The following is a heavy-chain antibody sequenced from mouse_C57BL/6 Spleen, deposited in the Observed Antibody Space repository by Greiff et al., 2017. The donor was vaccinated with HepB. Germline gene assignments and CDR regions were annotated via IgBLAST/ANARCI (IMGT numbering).Heavy chain of an antibody. CDR2: INPNYGTT. V-gene: IGHV1-39*01. Sequence: VQLQQSGPELVKPGASVKISCKASGYSFTDYNMNWVKQSNGKSLEWIGVINPNYGTTSYNQKFKGKATLTVDQSSSTAYMHLNSLTSEDSAVYYCAKETGTLRYYAMDYWGQGTSVTVSS. CDR3: AKETGTLRYYAMDY. CDR1: GYSFTDYN. J-gene: IGHJ4*01. D-gene: IGHD4-1*01.